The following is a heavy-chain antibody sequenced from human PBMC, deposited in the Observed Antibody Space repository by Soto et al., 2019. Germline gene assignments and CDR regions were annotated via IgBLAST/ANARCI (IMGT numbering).Heavy chain of an antibody. CDR2: ISYEGSHT. Sequence: QVQLVESGGGVVQPGRSLSLSCAASGFIFGSYGMHWVGKAPGRGLEWVAVISYEGSHTYYADSVKGRFTITRDNSKNTLYLQMNSLRPEDTAVYYCAKEVHCGGGSCSWSEGFDYWGQGTLLTVSS. D-gene: IGHD2-15*01. CDR1: GFIFGSYG. V-gene: IGHV3-30*18. CDR3: AKEVHCGGGSCSWSEGFDY. J-gene: IGHJ4*02.